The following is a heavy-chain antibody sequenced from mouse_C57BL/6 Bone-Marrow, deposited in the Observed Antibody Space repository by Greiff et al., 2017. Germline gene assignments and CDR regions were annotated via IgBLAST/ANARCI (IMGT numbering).Heavy chain of an antibody. D-gene: IGHD2-12*01. CDR1: GYSITSGYY. V-gene: IGHV3-6*01. CDR3: AREGYSPYAMDY. J-gene: IGHJ4*01. CDR2: ISYDGSN. Sequence: VQLKQSGPGLVKPSQSLSLTCSVTGYSITSGYYWNWIRQFPGNKLEWMGYISYDGSNNYNPSLKNRISITRDTSKNQFFLKLNSVTTEDTATYYCAREGYSPYAMDYGGQGTSVTVSS.